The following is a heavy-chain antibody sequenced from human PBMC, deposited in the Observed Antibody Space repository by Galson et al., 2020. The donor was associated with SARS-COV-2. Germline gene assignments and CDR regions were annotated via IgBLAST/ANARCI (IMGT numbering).Heavy chain of an antibody. V-gene: IGHV4-31*03. Sequence: SESLSLTCTVSGGSISSGGYYWSWIRQHPGKGLEWIGYIYYSGSTYYNPSLKSRVTISVDTSKNQFSLKLSCVTAADTAVYYCARGRGYYYGSGSYKTVNWFDPWGQGTLVTVSS. CDR3: ARGRGYYYGSGSYKTVNWFDP. CDR2: IYYSGST. J-gene: IGHJ5*02. CDR1: GGSISSGGYY. D-gene: IGHD3-10*01.